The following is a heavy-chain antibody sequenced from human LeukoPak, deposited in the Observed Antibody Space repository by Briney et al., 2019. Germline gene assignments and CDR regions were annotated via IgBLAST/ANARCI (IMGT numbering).Heavy chain of an antibody. J-gene: IGHJ4*02. D-gene: IGHD1-26*01. CDR3: AKDSGGRYSGSYGDY. CDR1: GFTFSSYG. Sequence: PGRSLRLSCAASGFTFSSYGMHWVRQAPGKGLEWVAVISYDGSNKYYADSVKGRFTISRDNSKNTLYLQMNSLRAEDTAVYYCAKDSGGRYSGSYGDYWGQGTLVTVSS. V-gene: IGHV3-30*18. CDR2: ISYDGSNK.